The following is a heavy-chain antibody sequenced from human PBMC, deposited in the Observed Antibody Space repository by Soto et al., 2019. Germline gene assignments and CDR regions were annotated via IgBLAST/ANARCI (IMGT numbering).Heavy chain of an antibody. Sequence: GGSLRLSCAASGFTFSSYAMSWVRQAPGKGLEWVSAISGSGGSTYYADSVKGRFTISRDNSKNTLYLQMNSLRAEDTAVYYCAKVLGPQYYDILTGYSEYFDYWGQGTLVTVPS. CDR3: AKVLGPQYYDILTGYSEYFDY. CDR1: GFTFSSYA. D-gene: IGHD3-9*01. V-gene: IGHV3-23*01. CDR2: ISGSGGST. J-gene: IGHJ4*02.